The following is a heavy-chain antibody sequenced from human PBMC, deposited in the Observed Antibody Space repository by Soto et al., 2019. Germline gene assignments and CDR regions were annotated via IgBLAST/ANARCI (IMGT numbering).Heavy chain of an antibody. J-gene: IGHJ3*01. D-gene: IGHD4-4*01. Sequence: QVQLVQSGAEVKKPGASVRVSCKASGYTFTNYYIDWVRQAPGQGLEWTGIINPNGGSTTYVQKFQGRVTMTRDTSTSTVYMELSSLRAEDTAVYYCARAAWTTETNRLNDVFDVWGQGTMVTVSS. V-gene: IGHV1-46*03. CDR3: ARAAWTTETNRLNDVFDV. CDR2: INPNGGST. CDR1: GYTFTNYY.